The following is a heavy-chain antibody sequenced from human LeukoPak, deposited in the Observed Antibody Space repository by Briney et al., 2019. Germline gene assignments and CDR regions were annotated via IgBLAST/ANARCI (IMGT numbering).Heavy chain of an antibody. J-gene: IGHJ6*02. CDR3: TRHGSGKRRAAFLDG. D-gene: IGHD3-10*01. Sequence: QPGGSLRLSCAASGFTVSSNYMNWVRQAPGKGLEWVSVIYSGGSKYYADSVKGRFTIFSHNTKNTLYHQLNSLRAADTAVDYCTRHGSGKRRAAFLDGWGQGTTVTVSS. CDR2: IYSGGSK. CDR1: GFTVSSNY. V-gene: IGHV3-53*04.